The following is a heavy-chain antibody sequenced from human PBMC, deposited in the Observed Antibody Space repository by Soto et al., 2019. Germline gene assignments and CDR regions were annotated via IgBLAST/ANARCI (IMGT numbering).Heavy chain of an antibody. J-gene: IGHJ4*02. CDR1: GASITTYY. CDR2: IYYSGHI. V-gene: IGHV4-59*08. Sequence: QVQLQESGPGLVKPSETLSLTCNVSGASITTYYWSWIRQPPGKGLEWTGYIYYSGHINYNPSLKSRVTISVDTSKNQFSLKLSSVTAADTAVYYCARHGATNWGGFFVSWGLGTLVSVSS. D-gene: IGHD7-27*01. CDR3: ARHGATNWGGFFVS.